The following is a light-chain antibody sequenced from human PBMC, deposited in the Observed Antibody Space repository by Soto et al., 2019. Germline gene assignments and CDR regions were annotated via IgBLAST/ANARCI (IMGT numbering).Light chain of an antibody. V-gene: IGKV3-20*01. CDR1: QSVDNSH. Sequence: ETVLTQSPGTLYFSPGERATLSCRASQSVDNSHVAWYQQRRGLPPRLLIYGASNRATGIPGRFSGSGSGADFTLTISRLEPEDFAVYFCQQYGNSPPGTFGQGTRL. CDR2: GAS. CDR3: QQYGNSPPGT. J-gene: IGKJ5*01.